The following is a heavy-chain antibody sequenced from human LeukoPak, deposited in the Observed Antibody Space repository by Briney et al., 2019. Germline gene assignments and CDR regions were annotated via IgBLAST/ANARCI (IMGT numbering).Heavy chain of an antibody. J-gene: IGHJ4*02. Sequence: SETLSLTCAVSGGSIRNSSFYWGWIRQPPGKGLEWIASIYNSGTTYYNPSIKSRITIFVDTSKNQFSLKLSSVTAADTAVYYCARSRFSIVGASHLDYWGQGTLVTVSS. V-gene: IGHV4-39*01. CDR2: IYNSGTT. CDR1: GGSIRNSSFY. CDR3: ARSRFSIVGASHLDY. D-gene: IGHD1-26*01.